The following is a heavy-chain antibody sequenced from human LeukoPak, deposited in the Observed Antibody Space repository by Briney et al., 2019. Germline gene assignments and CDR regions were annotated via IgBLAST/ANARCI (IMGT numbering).Heavy chain of an antibody. CDR3: ARDGRAVVISYFDF. D-gene: IGHD3-22*01. V-gene: IGHV4-31*03. CDR2: IYYSGST. CDR1: GGSISSGGYS. J-gene: IGHJ4*02. Sequence: SQTLSLTCTVSGGSISSGGYSWSWIRQHPGKGLEWIGYIYYSGSTYYNPSLKSRVTISVDTSKNQFSLKLSSVTAADTAVYYCARDGRAVVISYFDFWGEGTRVSVSS.